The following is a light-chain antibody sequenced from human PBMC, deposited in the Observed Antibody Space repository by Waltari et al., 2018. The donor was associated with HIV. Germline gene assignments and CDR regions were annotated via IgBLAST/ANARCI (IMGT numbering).Light chain of an antibody. CDR1: SSNLRAGFG. V-gene: IGLV1-40*01. Sequence: QSVLTQPPPVSGAPGQRVTITCPGSSSNLRAGFGVPWFQQLPGTAPELLIYGDSNRPSGVPDRFSGSKSGTSASLAITGLQSEDEADYYCQSYDSSLSTAVVFGGGTKLTVL. CDR2: GDS. CDR3: QSYDSSLSTAVV. J-gene: IGLJ2*01.